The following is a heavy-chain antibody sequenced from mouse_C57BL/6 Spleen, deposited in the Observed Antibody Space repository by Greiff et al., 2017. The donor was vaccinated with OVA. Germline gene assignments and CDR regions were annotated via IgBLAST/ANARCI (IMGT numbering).Heavy chain of an antibody. J-gene: IGHJ1*03. Sequence: QVQLQQPGAELVKPGASVKLSCKASGYTFTSYWMQWVKQRPGQGLEWIGEIDPSDSYTNYNHKFKGKATMTVDTSSSTAYMQLSSLTSEDSAVYYCARCLTGTAGYFDVWGTGTTVTVSS. CDR2: IDPSDSYT. V-gene: IGHV1-50*01. D-gene: IGHD3-3*01. CDR1: GYTFTSYW. CDR3: ARCLTGTAGYFDV.